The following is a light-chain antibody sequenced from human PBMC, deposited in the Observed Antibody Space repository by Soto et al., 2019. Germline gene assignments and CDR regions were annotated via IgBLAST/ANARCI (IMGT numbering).Light chain of an antibody. J-gene: IGKJ5*01. Sequence: DIVLTQSSATLSLSPGDRVTLSCRASQTVGRYLSWYQHSPGQGPRLLVYDASNRATGVPARSSGSGSETDFTLTISSLEPEDFAVYYCQQRLHWPITFGQGTRLEIK. V-gene: IGKV3-11*01. CDR1: QTVGRY. CDR3: QQRLHWPIT. CDR2: DAS.